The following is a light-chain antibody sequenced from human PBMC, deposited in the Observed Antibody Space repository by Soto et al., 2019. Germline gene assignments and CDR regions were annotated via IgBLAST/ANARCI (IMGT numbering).Light chain of an antibody. V-gene: IGKV3-15*01. CDR2: YAS. J-gene: IGKJ2*01. CDR3: QQYDKWPHT. CDR1: QNLSRN. Sequence: EMVMTQSPATLSVSPGERASLSCRASQNLSRNLAWYQQQPGRAPRLLIFYASTRATGIPARFSGSGSGTDFTPTISSLQSEDFAVYYCQQYDKWPHTFGQGTKLEIK.